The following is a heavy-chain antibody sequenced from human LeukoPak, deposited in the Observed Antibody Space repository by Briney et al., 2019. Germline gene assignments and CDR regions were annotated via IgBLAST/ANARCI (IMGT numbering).Heavy chain of an antibody. D-gene: IGHD3-10*01. CDR1: GFTFSSYA. Sequence: PGRSLRLSCAASGFTFSSYAMHWVRQAPGKGLEWVAVISYDGSNKYYADSVKGRFTISRDNSKNTLSLQMNSLRAEDTAVYYCARVRYGSGSLYYGVDVWGQGTTVAVSS. J-gene: IGHJ6*02. V-gene: IGHV3-30-3*01. CDR2: ISYDGSNK. CDR3: ARVRYGSGSLYYGVDV.